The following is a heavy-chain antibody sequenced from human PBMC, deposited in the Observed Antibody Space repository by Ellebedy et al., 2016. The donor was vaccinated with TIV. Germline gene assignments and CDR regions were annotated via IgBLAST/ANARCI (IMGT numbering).Heavy chain of an antibody. CDR1: GGSFSGYY. CDR3: ARGSLTYYDILTGYLSS. V-gene: IGHV4-34*01. J-gene: IGHJ4*02. CDR2: INHSGST. Sequence: MPSETLSLTCAVYGGSFSGYYWSWIRQPPGKGLEWIGEINHSGSTNYNPSLKSRVTISVDTSKNQFSLKLSSVTAADTAVYYCARGSLTYYDILTGYLSSWGQGTLVTVSS. D-gene: IGHD3-9*01.